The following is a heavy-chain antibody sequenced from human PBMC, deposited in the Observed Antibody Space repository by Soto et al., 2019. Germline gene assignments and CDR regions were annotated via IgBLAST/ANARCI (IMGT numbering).Heavy chain of an antibody. CDR1: GLTFSNAW. D-gene: IGHD2-15*01. J-gene: IGHJ4*02. CDR3: TTDVSAVVVAATLDY. V-gene: IGHV3-15*01. Sequence: EVQLVESGGGLVKPGGSLRLSCAASGLTFSNAWMSWVRQAPGKGLEWVGRIKSKTDGGTTDYAAPVKGRFTISRDDSKNTLYLKMNRLKTTDTAVYYCTTDVSAVVVAATLDYWGQGTLVTVSS. CDR2: IKSKTDGGTT.